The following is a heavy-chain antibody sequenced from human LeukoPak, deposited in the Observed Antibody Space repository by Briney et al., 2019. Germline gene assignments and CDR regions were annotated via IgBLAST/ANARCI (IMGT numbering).Heavy chain of an antibody. CDR1: GGSISSYVYY. CDR2: IYYSGST. J-gene: IGHJ3*02. V-gene: IGHV4-31*03. Sequence: PSQTLSLTCTVSGGSISSYVYYWSWIRQHPGKGLEWIGYIYYSGSTYYNPSLKSRVTISVDTSKNQFSLKLSSVTAADTAVYCCARDEEGATSLNAFDIWGQGTMVTVS. CDR3: ARDEEGATSLNAFDI. D-gene: IGHD1-26*01.